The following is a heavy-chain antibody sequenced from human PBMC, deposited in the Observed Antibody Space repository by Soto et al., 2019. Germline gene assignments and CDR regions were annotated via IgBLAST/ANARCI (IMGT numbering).Heavy chain of an antibody. Sequence: QLQLQESGPGLVKPSEALSLTCSVSGGSISSSSYYWGWIRQPPGKGLEWIGSIYYSGSTYYNPSLKSRVTISIDKSKTQFSLKLSSLTAADTAVYCCARLEGLATISYYFDFWGQGTLVTVSS. V-gene: IGHV4-39*01. CDR1: GGSISSSSYY. CDR3: ARLEGLATISYYFDF. D-gene: IGHD3-9*01. CDR2: IYYSGST. J-gene: IGHJ4*02.